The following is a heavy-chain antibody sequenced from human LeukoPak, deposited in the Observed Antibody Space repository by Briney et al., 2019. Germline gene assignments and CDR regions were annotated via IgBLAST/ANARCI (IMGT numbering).Heavy chain of an antibody. CDR3: ARYRHLGY. CDR2: INQNGGEK. CDR1: GFTFSGYL. V-gene: IGHV3-7*01. J-gene: IGHJ4*02. Sequence: KAGGSLRLSCADSGFTFSGYLMNWVRQAPGKVLEWVANINQNGGEKYYVDSVKGRFTISRDNGKNSLYLQMNSLRAEDTAVYYCARYRHLGYWGQGTLVTVSS.